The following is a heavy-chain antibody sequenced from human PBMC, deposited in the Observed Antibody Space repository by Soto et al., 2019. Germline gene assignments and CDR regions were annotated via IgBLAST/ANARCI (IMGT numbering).Heavy chain of an antibody. Sequence: GASVKVSCKASGYTFTSYGISWVRQAPGQGLEWMGWISAYSGNTNYAQKLQGRVTMTTDTSTSTAYMELRSLRSDDTAVYYCARDRGGYSSSSDPDYDYWGQGTLVTVSS. CDR1: GYTFTSYG. D-gene: IGHD6-6*01. J-gene: IGHJ4*02. CDR3: ARDRGGYSSSSDPDYDY. CDR2: ISAYSGNT. V-gene: IGHV1-18*01.